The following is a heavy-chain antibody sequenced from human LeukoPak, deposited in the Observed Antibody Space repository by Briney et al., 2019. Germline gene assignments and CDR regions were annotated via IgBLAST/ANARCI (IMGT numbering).Heavy chain of an antibody. J-gene: IGHJ4*02. CDR1: GFTFSSYG. D-gene: IGHD3-22*01. Sequence: PGRSLRLSCAASGFTFSSYGVHWVRQAPGKGLEWVAVIWYDGSNKYYADSVKGRFTISRDNSKNTLYLQMNSLRAEDTAVYYCVQGGSGYPFDYWGQGTLVTVSS. V-gene: IGHV3-33*01. CDR2: IWYDGSNK. CDR3: VQGGSGYPFDY.